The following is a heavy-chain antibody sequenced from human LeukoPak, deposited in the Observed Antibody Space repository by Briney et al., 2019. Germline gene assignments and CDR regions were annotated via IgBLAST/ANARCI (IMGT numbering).Heavy chain of an antibody. D-gene: IGHD2-15*01. V-gene: IGHV4-59*08. Sequence: SETLSLTCTVSGDSITNYYWGWVRQPPGKGLEWIAYFSFGVTTTDNPSLKSRVTITMDTSRNQFSLSLNSVTAADTAIYYCARFQNGPNTPFDYWGQGTLVTVSS. CDR3: ARFQNGPNTPFDY. CDR2: FSFGVTT. CDR1: GDSITNYY. J-gene: IGHJ4*02.